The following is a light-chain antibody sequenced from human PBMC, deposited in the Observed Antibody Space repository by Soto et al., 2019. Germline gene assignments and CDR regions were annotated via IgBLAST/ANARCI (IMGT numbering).Light chain of an antibody. CDR3: QQYYDYWT. CDR1: QSVTYW. V-gene: IGKV1-5*01. Sequence: DIQMTQSPSTLSASVGDRVTITCRASQSVTYWLAWFQQKPGKAPKLLISAASNLESGVPSRFSGSGSGTEFILTISSLQPDVSATYYCQQYYDYWTFGQGTRVEV. CDR2: AAS. J-gene: IGKJ1*01.